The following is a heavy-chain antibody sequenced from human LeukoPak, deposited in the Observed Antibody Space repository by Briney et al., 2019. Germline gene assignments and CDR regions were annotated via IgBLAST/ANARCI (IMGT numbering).Heavy chain of an antibody. J-gene: IGHJ4*02. CDR3: ARRDSSGYSYFYY. V-gene: IGHV5-51*01. CDR1: GDSFTSYW. D-gene: IGHD3-22*01. Sequence: GESLQISCKCAGDSFTSYWIGWVRQLPGKGLEWMGIIYPGDSETRYSPSFQGQVTISADKSISTAYLQWSSLKASDTAMYYCARRDSSGYSYFYYWGQGTLVTVSS. CDR2: IYPGDSET.